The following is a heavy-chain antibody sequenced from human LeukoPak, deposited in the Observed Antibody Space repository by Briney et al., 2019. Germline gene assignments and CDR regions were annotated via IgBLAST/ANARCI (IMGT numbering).Heavy chain of an antibody. V-gene: IGHV3-33*01. CDR2: IWYDGSNK. D-gene: IGHD6-19*01. CDR3: VREAYSSGWYLLDS. Sequence: GGSLRLSCAASGFAFSSYGMHWVRQAPGKGLEWVAVIWYDGSNKYYADSVKGRFTISRDNSKNTLYLQMNSLRAEDTAVYYCVREAYSSGWYLLDSWGPGTLVTVSS. J-gene: IGHJ5*01. CDR1: GFAFSSYG.